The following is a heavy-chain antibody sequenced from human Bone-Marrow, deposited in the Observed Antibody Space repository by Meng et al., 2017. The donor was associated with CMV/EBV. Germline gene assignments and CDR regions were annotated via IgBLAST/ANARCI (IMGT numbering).Heavy chain of an antibody. CDR3: ARGPAGSYDFWSGYYTALYYYGMDV. V-gene: IGHV1-69*05. J-gene: IGHJ6*02. CDR2: IIPIFGTA. Sequence: SVKVSCKASGGTFSSYAISWVRQAPGQGLEWMGGIIPIFGTANYAQKFQGRVTITTDESTSTAYMELSSLRSEDTAVYYCARGPAGSYDFWSGYYTALYYYGMDVWGQGTTVTVSS. D-gene: IGHD3-3*01. CDR1: GGTFSSYA.